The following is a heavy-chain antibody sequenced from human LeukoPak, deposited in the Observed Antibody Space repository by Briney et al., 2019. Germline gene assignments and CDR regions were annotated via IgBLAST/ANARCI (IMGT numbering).Heavy chain of an antibody. D-gene: IGHD3-22*01. J-gene: IGHJ4*02. Sequence: SVKVSCKASGDTFSSYAISWVRQAPGQGLEWMGRIIPIFGIANYAQKFQGRVTITADKSTSTAYMELSSLRSEDTAVYYCARDRDSSGGVFDYWGQGTLVTVSS. CDR2: IIPIFGIA. CDR3: ARDRDSSGGVFDY. CDR1: GDTFSSYA. V-gene: IGHV1-69*04.